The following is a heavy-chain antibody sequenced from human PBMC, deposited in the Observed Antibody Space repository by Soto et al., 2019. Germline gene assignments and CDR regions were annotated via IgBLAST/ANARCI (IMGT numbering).Heavy chain of an antibody. CDR1: GFSLSTSGVG. Sequence: QITLKESGPTLVKPTQTLTLTCTFSGFSLSTSGVGVGWISQPPGKPLEWLALIYLNDDKRYTPSLKSRLTSTRDTSKNQVVLTMTNIDPVDTATYYCDHRPGIMITFGGVIAHNWFDPGGQGTLVTVSS. D-gene: IGHD3-16*02. CDR2: IYLNDDK. V-gene: IGHV2-5*01. J-gene: IGHJ5*02. CDR3: DHRPGIMITFGGVIAHNWFDP.